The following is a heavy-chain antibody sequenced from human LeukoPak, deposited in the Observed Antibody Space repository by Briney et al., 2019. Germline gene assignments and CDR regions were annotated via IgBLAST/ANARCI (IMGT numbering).Heavy chain of an antibody. CDR1: GGTFSSYA. CDR2: IIPIFGTA. V-gene: IGHV1-69*06. D-gene: IGHD5-12*01. Sequence: SVKVSCKASGGTFSSYAISWVRQAPGQGLEWMGGIIPIFGTANYAQKFQGRVTITADKSTSTAYMELSSLRSEDTAVYHCARDDGRGYSGYDYFLDYWGQGTLVTVSS. CDR3: ARDDGRGYSGYDYFLDY. J-gene: IGHJ4*02.